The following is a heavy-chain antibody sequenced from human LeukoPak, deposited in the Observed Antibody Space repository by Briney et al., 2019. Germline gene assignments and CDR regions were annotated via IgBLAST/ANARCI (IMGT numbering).Heavy chain of an antibody. CDR3: AKARGYSYGHDFDY. CDR1: GFTFSSYA. D-gene: IGHD5-18*01. CDR2: ISYDGSNK. J-gene: IGHJ4*02. Sequence: PGRSLRLSCAASGFTFSSYAMHWVRQAPGKGLEWVAVISYDGSNKYYADSVKGRFTISRDNSKNTLYLQMNSLRAEDTAVYYCAKARGYSYGHDFDYWGQGTLVTVSS. V-gene: IGHV3-30-3*01.